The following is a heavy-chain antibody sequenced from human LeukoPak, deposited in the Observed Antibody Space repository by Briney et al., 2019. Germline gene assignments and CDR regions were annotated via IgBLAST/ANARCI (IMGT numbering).Heavy chain of an antibody. CDR3: ARAAGATGFDI. D-gene: IGHD1-26*01. V-gene: IGHV4-59*01. CDR1: GGSISSYY. J-gene: IGHJ3*02. Sequence: LETLSLTCTVSGGSISSYYWSWIRQPPGKGLEWIGYIYYSGSTNYNPSLKSRVTISVDTSKNQFSLKLSSVTAADTAVYYCARAAGATGFDIWGQGTMVTVSS. CDR2: IYYSGST.